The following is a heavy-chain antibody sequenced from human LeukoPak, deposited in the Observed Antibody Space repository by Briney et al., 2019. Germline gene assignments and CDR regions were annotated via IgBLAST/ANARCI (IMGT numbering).Heavy chain of an antibody. CDR1: GYTFTSYY. J-gene: IGHJ4*02. CDR3: ARDQEGRYYFDY. Sequence: ASVKVSCKASGYTFTSYYMHWVRQAPGQGLEWMGIINLSGGSTSYAQKFQGRVTMTRDTSTSTVYMELSSLRSEDTAVYYCARDQEGRYYFDYWGQGTLVTVSS. CDR2: INLSGGST. D-gene: IGHD4-17*01. V-gene: IGHV1-46*01.